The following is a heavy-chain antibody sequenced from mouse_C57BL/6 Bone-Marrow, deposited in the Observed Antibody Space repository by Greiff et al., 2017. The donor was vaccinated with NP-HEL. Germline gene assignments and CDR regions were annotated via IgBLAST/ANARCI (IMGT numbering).Heavy chain of an antibody. CDR2: INPSSGYT. CDR3: ARQRRLLRCAY. D-gene: IGHD3-2*02. CDR1: GYTFTSYW. V-gene: IGHV1-7*01. J-gene: IGHJ3*01. Sequence: VQGVESGAELAKPGASVKLSCKASGYTFTSYWMHWVKQRPGQGLEWIGYINPSSGYTKYNQKFKDKATLTADKSSSTAYMQLSSLTYEDSAVYCCARQRRLLRCAYWGQGTRVTVSA.